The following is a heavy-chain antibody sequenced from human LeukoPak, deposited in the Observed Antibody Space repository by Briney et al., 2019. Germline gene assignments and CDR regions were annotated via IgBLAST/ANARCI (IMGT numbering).Heavy chain of an antibody. J-gene: IGHJ4*02. Sequence: GESLKISCECSGYSFTSYWIGWVRQMPGKGLEWVAISYPGDSDTIYSPSFQGQVTISADNSTSTAYLQWSSLKASDTAIYYCARSSDSSGFYDYFDYWGQGTLVTVSS. V-gene: IGHV5-51*01. CDR2: SYPGDSDT. D-gene: IGHD3-22*01. CDR1: GYSFTSYW. CDR3: ARSSDSSGFYDYFDY.